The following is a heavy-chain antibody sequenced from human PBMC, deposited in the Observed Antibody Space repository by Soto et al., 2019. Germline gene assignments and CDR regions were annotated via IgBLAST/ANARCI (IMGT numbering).Heavy chain of an antibody. Sequence: SETLSLTCTVSGGSISSSSYYWGWIRQSPGKGLEWIGSFYCSGSTYYSPSLRSRVTISGDTSRKQISLRLSSVTAADTAVYYCARISVASRYMDVWGKGTTVTVSS. CDR2: FYCSGST. CDR3: ARISVASRYMDV. D-gene: IGHD5-12*01. V-gene: IGHV4-39*01. J-gene: IGHJ6*03. CDR1: GGSISSSSYY.